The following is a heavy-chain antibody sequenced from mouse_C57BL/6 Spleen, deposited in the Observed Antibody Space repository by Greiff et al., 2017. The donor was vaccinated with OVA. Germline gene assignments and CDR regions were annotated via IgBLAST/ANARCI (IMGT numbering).Heavy chain of an antibody. CDR2: INPNNGGT. CDR1: GYTFTDYN. J-gene: IGHJ2*01. V-gene: IGHV1-22*01. CDR3: AREVALGFFDY. D-gene: IGHD1-1*02. Sequence: VHVKQSGPELVKPGASVKMSCKASGYTFTDYNMHWVKQSHGKSLEWIGYINPNNGGTSYNQKFKGKATLTVNKSSSTAYMELRSLTSEDSAVYYCAREVALGFFDYWGQGTTLTVSS.